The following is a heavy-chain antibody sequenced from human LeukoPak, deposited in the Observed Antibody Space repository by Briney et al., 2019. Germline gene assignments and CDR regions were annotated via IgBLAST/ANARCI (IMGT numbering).Heavy chain of an antibody. CDR2: IYYSGST. Sequence: PSETLSLTCTVSGGSININTYYWGWIRQPPGKGLEWIGYIYYSGSTNYNPSLKSRVTISVDTSKNQFSLKLSSVTAADTAVYYCARDGYSSRAFDYWGQETLVTVSS. V-gene: IGHV4-61*01. CDR3: ARDGYSSRAFDY. CDR1: GGSININTYY. D-gene: IGHD6-13*01. J-gene: IGHJ4*02.